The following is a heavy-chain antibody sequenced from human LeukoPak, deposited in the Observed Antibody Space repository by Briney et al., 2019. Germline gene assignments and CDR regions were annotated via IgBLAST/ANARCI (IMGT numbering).Heavy chain of an antibody. CDR2: ISAYNGNT. CDR1: GYTFTSDG. V-gene: IGHV1-18*01. J-gene: IGHJ3*02. CDR3: ANTTRPSRYYYDSRSFWAFDI. Sequence: ASVKVSCKASGYTFTSDGISWVRQAPGQGLEWMGCISAYNGNTNYAQKLQGRVTMTTDTSTSTAYMELRSMRSDDTAVYYCANTTRPSRYYYDSRSFWAFDIWGQGTMVTVSS. D-gene: IGHD3-22*01.